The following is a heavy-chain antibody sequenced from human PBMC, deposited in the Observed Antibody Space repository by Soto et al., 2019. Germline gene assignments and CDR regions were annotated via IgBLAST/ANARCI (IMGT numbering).Heavy chain of an antibody. CDR3: ATDLSKFDP. Sequence: GGSMSLSCAASGYHLSNSEVNWVRQAPGKGPEWVSYISRSSATITYADSVKGRFTISRHNAKKSLYLQMNSLRAEDTAFYYCATDLSKFDPWGPGTLVTVS. V-gene: IGHV3-48*03. CDR1: GYHLSNSE. J-gene: IGHJ5*02. CDR2: ISRSSATI.